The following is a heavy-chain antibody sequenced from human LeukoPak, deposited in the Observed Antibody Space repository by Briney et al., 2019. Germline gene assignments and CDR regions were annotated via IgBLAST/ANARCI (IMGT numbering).Heavy chain of an antibody. V-gene: IGHV3-48*03. CDR3: ARDLYTYAYAY. CDR1: GFSFSSYE. CDR2: ISSNGSTI. J-gene: IGHJ4*02. D-gene: IGHD5-18*01. Sequence: GGSLRLSCAASGFSFSSYEMNWVRQAPGKGLEWVSYISSNGSTIYYADSVKGRFTISRDNARDSLYLQMNSLRAEDTAIYYCARDLYTYAYAYWGQGTLVTVSS.